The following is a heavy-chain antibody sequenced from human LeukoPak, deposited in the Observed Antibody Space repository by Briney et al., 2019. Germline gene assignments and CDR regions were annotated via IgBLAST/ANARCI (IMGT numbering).Heavy chain of an antibody. V-gene: IGHV1-69*05. CDR2: IIPIFGTA. CDR3: ARDAPPGIAAAD. Sequence: SVKVSCKASGGTFSSYAISWVRQAPGQGLEWMGRIIPIFGTANYARKFQGRVTITTDESTSTAYMELSSLRSEDTAVYYCARDAPPGIAAADWGQGTLVTVSS. CDR1: GGTFSSYA. D-gene: IGHD6-25*01. J-gene: IGHJ4*02.